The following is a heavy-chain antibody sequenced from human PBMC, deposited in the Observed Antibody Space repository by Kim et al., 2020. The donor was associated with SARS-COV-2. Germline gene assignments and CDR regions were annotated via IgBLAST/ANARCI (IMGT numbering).Heavy chain of an antibody. V-gene: IGHV5-51*01. CDR2: IYLGDSDL. D-gene: IGHD3-10*01. Sequence: GESLKISCKGTGSSLTNYWIAWVRQMPGNGLEWMGVIYLGDSDLRYSTSFQGQVTISYDKSVSTAYLRSSSLKASDTAMYYCAKVRSGRGAGWFDPWGQGTLVTV. CDR3: AKVRSGRGAGWFDP. J-gene: IGHJ5*02. CDR1: GSSLTNYW.